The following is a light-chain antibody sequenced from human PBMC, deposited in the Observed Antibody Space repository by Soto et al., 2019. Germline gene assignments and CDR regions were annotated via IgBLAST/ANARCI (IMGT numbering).Light chain of an antibody. Sequence: DVVMTQSPLSLPVTLGQPASISCRSSQSLLYSDGNTYLSWFQQRPGQSPRRLIYKVSIRESGVPDRYSGSGSGTDFTLKITRVEAEDVGVYSCVQGTYWPPRTFGQGTKVEIK. CDR2: KVS. CDR1: QSLLYSDGNTY. CDR3: VQGTYWPPRT. J-gene: IGKJ1*01. V-gene: IGKV2-30*01.